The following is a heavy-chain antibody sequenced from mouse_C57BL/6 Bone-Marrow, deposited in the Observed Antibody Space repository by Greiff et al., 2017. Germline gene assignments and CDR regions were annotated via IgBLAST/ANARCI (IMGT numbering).Heavy chain of an antibody. J-gene: IGHJ4*01. CDR3: ARPPFYYGSSYAMDY. CDR1: GFTFTDYY. CDR2: IRNKANGYTT. V-gene: IGHV7-3*01. Sequence: EVKLMESGGGLVQPGGSLSLSCAASGFTFTDYYMSWVRQPPGKALEWLGFIRNKANGYTTEYSASVKGRFTISRDNSQSILYLQMNALRAEDSATYYCARPPFYYGSSYAMDYWGQGTSVTVSS. D-gene: IGHD1-1*01.